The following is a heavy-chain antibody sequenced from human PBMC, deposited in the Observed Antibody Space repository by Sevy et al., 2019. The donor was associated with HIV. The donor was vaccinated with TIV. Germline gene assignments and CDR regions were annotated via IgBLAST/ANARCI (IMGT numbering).Heavy chain of an antibody. D-gene: IGHD1-7*01. J-gene: IGHJ5*02. CDR1: GLTSGAFA. Sequence: GGSLRLSCKVTGLTSGAFAMSWVRQTPGKGLEWISSISGSGGLTYYADSVKGRFTISRDKSKGTVDLEMNSLRGDDTAVYYWAKPNWNFRADWLNTGGQGPWSPSPQ. V-gene: IGHV3-23*01. CDR3: AKPNWNFRADWLNT. CDR2: ISGSGGLT.